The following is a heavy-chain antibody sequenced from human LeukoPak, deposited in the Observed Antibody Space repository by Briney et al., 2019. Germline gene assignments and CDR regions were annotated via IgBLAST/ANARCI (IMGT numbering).Heavy chain of an antibody. Sequence: GGSLRLSCAASGFTFSSYSMNWVRQAPGKGLEWVSSISSSSSYIYYADSVKGRFTISRDNAKNSLYLQMNSLRAEDTAVYFCARDSGGYYVAIDYWGQGTLVTVSS. CDR2: ISSSSSYI. CDR3: ARDSGGYYVAIDY. D-gene: IGHD1-26*01. CDR1: GFTFSSYS. J-gene: IGHJ4*02. V-gene: IGHV3-21*01.